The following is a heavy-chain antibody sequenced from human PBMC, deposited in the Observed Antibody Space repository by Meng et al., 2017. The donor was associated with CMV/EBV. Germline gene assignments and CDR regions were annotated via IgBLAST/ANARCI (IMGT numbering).Heavy chain of an antibody. J-gene: IGHJ4*02. V-gene: IGHV4-30-4*08. CDR3: ARVTSRVAGAFDY. CDR1: GGSIRSGDYY. Sequence: VQLQEAGPGLGQPSQTLPLTCSVSGGSIRSGDYYWSWIRQPPGKGLEWIGCIYYSGSTYYNPSLKSRVTISVDTSKNQFSLKLSSVTAADTAVYYCARVTSRVAGAFDYWGQGTLVTVSS. D-gene: IGHD1-14*01. CDR2: IYYSGST.